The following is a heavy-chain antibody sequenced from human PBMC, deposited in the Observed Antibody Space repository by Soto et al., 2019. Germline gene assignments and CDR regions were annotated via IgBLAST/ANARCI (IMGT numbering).Heavy chain of an antibody. D-gene: IGHD5-18*01. CDR1: GGSISSGGYY. Sequence: SETLSLTCTVSGGSISSGGYYWSWIRQHPGKGLEWIGNIYYSGSTYYNPSLKSRVTISVDTSKNQFSLKLSSVTAADTAVYYCARQEWIQLWPDDYWGQGTLVTVSS. CDR2: IYYSGST. J-gene: IGHJ4*02. V-gene: IGHV4-39*01. CDR3: ARQEWIQLWPDDY.